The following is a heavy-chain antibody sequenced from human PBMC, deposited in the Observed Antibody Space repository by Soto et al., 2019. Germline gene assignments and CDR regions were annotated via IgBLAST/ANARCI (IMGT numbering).Heavy chain of an antibody. Sequence: SETLSLTCAVYGGSFSGYYWTWIRQAPGKGLEWIGEINHSGSTNYKPSLKSRVSISADTSKKQFSLNLTSVTAADTAVYYCARGECSSNYCFTRWALDIWGQGTVVTVSS. CDR3: ARGECSSNYCFTRWALDI. J-gene: IGHJ3*02. CDR2: INHSGST. D-gene: IGHD2-2*01. V-gene: IGHV4-34*01. CDR1: GGSFSGYY.